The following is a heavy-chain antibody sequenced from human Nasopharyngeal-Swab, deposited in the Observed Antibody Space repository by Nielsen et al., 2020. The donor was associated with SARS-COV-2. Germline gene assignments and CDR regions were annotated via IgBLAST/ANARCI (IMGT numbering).Heavy chain of an antibody. J-gene: IGHJ4*02. CDR3: AREGQGTPIDF. CDR2: ISASGTST. V-gene: IGHV3-23*01. D-gene: IGHD3-10*01. Sequence: GGSLRLSCVASGFTFSNYAMSWARQAPGKGLEWVSTISASGTSTFYVDSVKGRFTISRDNSKNTLHVQMSSLRAEDTAVYYCAREGQGTPIDFWGQGTLVTVSS. CDR1: GFTFSNYA.